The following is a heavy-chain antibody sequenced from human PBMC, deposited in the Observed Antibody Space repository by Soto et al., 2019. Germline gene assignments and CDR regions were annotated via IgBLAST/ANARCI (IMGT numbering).Heavy chain of an antibody. D-gene: IGHD3-22*01. V-gene: IGHV1-69*06. CDR2: IIPIFGTT. CDR1: GGTFGSDA. Sequence: SVKVSCKASGGTFGSDAITWVRQAPGQGLEWVGRIIPIFGTTNYAQNLQGRVTISADKSTLTSYMELHSLTSDDTALYYCARDRTDSGYYTNWLDPWGQGTQVTVYS. CDR3: ARDRTDSGYYTNWLDP. J-gene: IGHJ5*02.